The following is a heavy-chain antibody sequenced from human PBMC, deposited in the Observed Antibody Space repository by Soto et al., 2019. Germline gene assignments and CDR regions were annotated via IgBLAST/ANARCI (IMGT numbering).Heavy chain of an antibody. D-gene: IGHD3-22*01. V-gene: IGHV1-69*06. CDR2: IIPIFGTT. CDR1: GGTFGSDA. Sequence: SVKVSCKASGGTFGSDAITWVRQAPGQGLEWVGRIIPIFGTTNYAQNLQGRVTISADKSTLTSYMELHSLTSDDTALYYCARDRTDSGYYTNWLDPWGQGTQVTVYS. CDR3: ARDRTDSGYYTNWLDP. J-gene: IGHJ5*02.